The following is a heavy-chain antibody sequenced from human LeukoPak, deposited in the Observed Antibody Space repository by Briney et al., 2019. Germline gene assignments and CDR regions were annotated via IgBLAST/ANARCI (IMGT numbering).Heavy chain of an antibody. CDR2: INPNSGGT. J-gene: IGHJ4*02. D-gene: IGHD7-27*01. V-gene: IGHV1-2*02. CDR1: GYTFTGNF. CDR3: ARGRAGESDFDY. Sequence: GASVKASRKASGYTFTGNFMHRVRDAPGQGLEWMGGINPNSGGTNTAQNFTGRVTMTRDTSISTDYMELSRLTSHDTAVYYCARGRAGESDFDYWGQGTLVTVSS.